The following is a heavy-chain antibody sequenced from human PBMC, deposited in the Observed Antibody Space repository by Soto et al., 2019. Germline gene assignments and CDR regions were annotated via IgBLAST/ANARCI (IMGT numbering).Heavy chain of an antibody. J-gene: IGHJ4*02. Sequence: ASVKVSCKASGYTFTSYGISWVRQAPGQGLEWMGWISAYNGNTNYAQKLQGRVTMTTDTSTSTAYMELRSLRSDDTAVYYCARDRVAMTTVTLSRYWGQGTLVTVSS. CDR1: GYTFTSYG. CDR2: ISAYNGNT. V-gene: IGHV1-18*01. D-gene: IGHD4-17*01. CDR3: ARDRVAMTTVTLSRY.